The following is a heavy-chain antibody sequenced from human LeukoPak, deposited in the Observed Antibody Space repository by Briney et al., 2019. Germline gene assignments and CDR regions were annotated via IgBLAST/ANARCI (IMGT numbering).Heavy chain of an antibody. J-gene: IGHJ5*02. CDR2: IYYSGST. D-gene: IGHD3-10*01. CDR1: GGSISSSSYY. V-gene: IGHV4-39*07. Sequence: SETLSLTCTVSGGSISSSSYYWGWIRQPPGKGLEWIGSIYYSGSTYYNPSLKSRVTISVDTSKNQFSLKLSSVTAADTAVYYCARDGNALLWFGELSPNWFDPWGQGTLVTVSS. CDR3: ARDGNALLWFGELSPNWFDP.